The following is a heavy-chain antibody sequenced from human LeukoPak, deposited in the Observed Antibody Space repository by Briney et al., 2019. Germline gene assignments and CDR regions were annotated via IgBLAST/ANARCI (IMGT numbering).Heavy chain of an antibody. Sequence: SVKVSCKASGGTFSRYAISWVRQAPGQGLEWMGGIIPIFGTANYAQKFQGRVTITADKSTSTAYMELSSLRSEDTAVYYCAREQYDILTGYYGGTFDYWGQGTLVTVSS. CDR1: GGTFSRYA. J-gene: IGHJ4*02. CDR3: AREQYDILTGYYGGTFDY. D-gene: IGHD3-9*01. CDR2: IIPIFGTA. V-gene: IGHV1-69*06.